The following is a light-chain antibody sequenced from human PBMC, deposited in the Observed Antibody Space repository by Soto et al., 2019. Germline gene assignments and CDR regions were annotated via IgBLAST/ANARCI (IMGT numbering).Light chain of an antibody. CDR2: EVT. V-gene: IGLV2-8*01. CDR3: DSEAGNKRV. CDR1: SSDVGGYKY. Sequence: QSVLTQPPSASGSPGQSVTISCTGTSSDVGGYKYVSWYQQQPGKAPKLIIYEVTKRPSGVPDRFSGSKSGNTSSLTVSLLQAEDEADYYCDSEAGNKRVFGTGTKVTVL. J-gene: IGLJ1*01.